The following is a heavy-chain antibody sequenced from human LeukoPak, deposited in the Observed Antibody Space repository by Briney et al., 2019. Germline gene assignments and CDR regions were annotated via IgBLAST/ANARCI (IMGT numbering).Heavy chain of an antibody. CDR3: ARQGTYSSAIGMGY. V-gene: IGHV1-8*02. D-gene: IGHD6-19*01. J-gene: IGHJ4*02. CDR1: GYTFTGYY. Sequence: ASVKVSCKASGYTFTGYYMHWVRQATGQGLEWMGWMNPNSGNTGYAQKFQGRVTMTRDTSTRTVYMEVNSLRSEDTAVYYCARQGTYSSAIGMGYWGQGTLVTVSS. CDR2: MNPNSGNT.